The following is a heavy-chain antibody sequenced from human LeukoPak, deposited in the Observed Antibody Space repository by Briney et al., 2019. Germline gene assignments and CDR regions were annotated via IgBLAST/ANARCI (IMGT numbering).Heavy chain of an antibody. D-gene: IGHD3-16*01. CDR2: IFYNGSA. CDR1: GGSVRSTNYY. Sequence: KTSETLSLTCTVSGGSVRSTNYYWGWIRQPPGKGLEWIGHIFYNGSAHYSPSLKSRVSMAVHTSTNQFSLRLTSVTAADTSVYYCAGLWRLGRHPFDPWGQGTLVTVSS. J-gene: IGHJ5*02. CDR3: AGLWRLGRHPFDP. V-gene: IGHV4-39*01.